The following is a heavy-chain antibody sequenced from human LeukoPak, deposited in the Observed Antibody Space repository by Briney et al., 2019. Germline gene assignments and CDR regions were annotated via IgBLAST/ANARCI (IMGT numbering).Heavy chain of an antibody. D-gene: IGHD2-15*01. V-gene: IGHV3-48*03. Sequence: GGSLRLSCAASGFTFSSYEMNWVRQAPGKGLEWISYISSGGGSIYYADSVKGRFTISRDNAKNSLYLQMNSLRAEDTAVYYCATFGGYVAYWGQGTLVTVSS. CDR2: ISSGGGSI. J-gene: IGHJ4*02. CDR1: GFTFSSYE. CDR3: ATFGGYVAY.